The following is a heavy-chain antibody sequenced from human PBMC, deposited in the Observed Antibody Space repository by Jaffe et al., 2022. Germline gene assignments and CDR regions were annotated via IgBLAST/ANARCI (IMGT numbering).Heavy chain of an antibody. Sequence: QLQLQESGPGLVKPSETLSLTCTVSGGSISSSSYYWGWIRQPPGKGLEWIGSIYYSGSTYYNPSLKSRVTISVDTSKNQFSLKLSSVTAADTAVYYCARRARQSGAGTTYFDYWGQGTLVTVSS. V-gene: IGHV4-39*01. CDR2: IYYSGST. CDR1: GGSISSSSYY. CDR3: ARRARQSGAGTTYFDY. J-gene: IGHJ4*02. D-gene: IGHD1-7*01.